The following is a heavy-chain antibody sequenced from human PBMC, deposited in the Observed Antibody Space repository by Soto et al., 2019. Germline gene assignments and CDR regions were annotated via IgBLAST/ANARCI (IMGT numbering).Heavy chain of an antibody. V-gene: IGHV4-61*01. CDR3: GCSEGIVDGTYFDY. CDR1: GGSVSSGSYY. D-gene: IGHD3-22*01. CDR2: IYYSGST. Sequence: VQLQESGPGLVKPSETLSLTCTVSGGSVSSGSYYWSWIRQPPGKGLEWIGYIYYSGSTNYNPSVMSRVTISVDTSKNQFSLKLSSVTAADTAVYYCGCSEGIVDGTYFDYWGQGTLVTVS. J-gene: IGHJ4*02.